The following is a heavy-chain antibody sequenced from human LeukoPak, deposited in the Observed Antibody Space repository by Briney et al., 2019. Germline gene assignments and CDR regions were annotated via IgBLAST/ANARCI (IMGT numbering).Heavy chain of an antibody. D-gene: IGHD3-22*01. J-gene: IGHJ4*02. Sequence: GASVTVSCTASGYTFTSYDINWVRQATGQGLEWMGWMNPNSGNTGYAQKFQGRVTMTRNTSISTAYMELSSLRSEDTAVYYCARGGYYYYDSSGYYPNDYWGQGTLVTVSS. V-gene: IGHV1-8*01. CDR3: ARGGYYYYDSSGYYPNDY. CDR2: MNPNSGNT. CDR1: GYTFTSYD.